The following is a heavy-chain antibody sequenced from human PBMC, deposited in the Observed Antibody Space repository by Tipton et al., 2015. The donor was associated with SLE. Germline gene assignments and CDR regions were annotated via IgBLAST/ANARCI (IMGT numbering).Heavy chain of an antibody. CDR2: LDDSGGT. D-gene: IGHD3-16*01. Sequence: GLVKPSDTLSLTCSVSGDSMSSGSHYWGWFRQPPGKGLEWIGALDDSGGTHRNPSLKSRVTLSVATSNNHFSLSLSSVTAADTAVYYCARVTGIGLGPPYYMDVWGKGTTVTVSS. J-gene: IGHJ6*03. V-gene: IGHV4-39*07. CDR1: GDSMSSGSHY. CDR3: ARVTGIGLGPPYYMDV.